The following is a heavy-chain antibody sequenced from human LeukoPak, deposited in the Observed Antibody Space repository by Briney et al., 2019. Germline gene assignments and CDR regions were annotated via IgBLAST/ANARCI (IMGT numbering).Heavy chain of an antibody. CDR1: GYTFTSYG. D-gene: IGHD5-18*01. CDR2: ISVYNGNT. V-gene: IGHV1-18*01. J-gene: IGHJ4*02. Sequence: GASVKVSCKASGYTFTSYGINWVRQAPGQGLEWVGWISVYNGNTLYAQRLQGRVTMTTDTSTSTAYMDLRSLRSDDTAVYYCARALDTPTNDYWGQGTLVTVSS. CDR3: ARALDTPTNDY.